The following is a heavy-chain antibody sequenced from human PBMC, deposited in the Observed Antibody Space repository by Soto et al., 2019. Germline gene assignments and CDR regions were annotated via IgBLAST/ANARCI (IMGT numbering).Heavy chain of an antibody. V-gene: IGHV3-23*01. CDR3: AKDSVSHNGIYDAFDI. CDR1: GFTFSNYA. Sequence: VQLLESGGGLVQPGGSLRLSCEASGFTFSNYAMSWVRQAPGEGPEWVSTLGGGNDVFYADSVKGRFTISRDDSRNTLYLRMDNRRVEDTAIYFCAKDSVSHNGIYDAFDIWGQGTVVTVSS. J-gene: IGHJ3*02. CDR2: LGGGNDV. D-gene: IGHD3-3*02.